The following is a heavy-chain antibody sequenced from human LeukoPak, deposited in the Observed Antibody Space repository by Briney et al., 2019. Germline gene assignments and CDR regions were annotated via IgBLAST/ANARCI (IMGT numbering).Heavy chain of an antibody. CDR1: GYTFTGYY. J-gene: IGHJ6*03. V-gene: IGHV1-2*02. Sequence: GASVKVSCKASGYTFTGYYMHWVRQAPGQGLEWMGWINPNSGGTNYAQKFQGRVTMTRDTSISTAYMELSRLRSDDTAVYYCAREPRITIFGVVIIALGYMDVWGKGTTVTVSS. D-gene: IGHD3-3*01. CDR2: INPNSGGT. CDR3: AREPRITIFGVVIIALGYMDV.